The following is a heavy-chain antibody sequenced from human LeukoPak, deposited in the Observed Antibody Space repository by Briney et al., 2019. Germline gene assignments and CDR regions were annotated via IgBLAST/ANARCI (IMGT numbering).Heavy chain of an antibody. Sequence: GSLRLSCAASGFTFSSYGMHWVRQAPGKGLEWVSGISGSGGGSYYAESVKGRFTNSRDNSKNTLFLQLNSLRAEDTAVYYCAKDVDTPMAGNWGQGTLVTVSS. D-gene: IGHD5-18*01. CDR2: ISGSGGGS. J-gene: IGHJ4*02. CDR1: GFTFSSYG. CDR3: AKDVDTPMAGN. V-gene: IGHV3-23*01.